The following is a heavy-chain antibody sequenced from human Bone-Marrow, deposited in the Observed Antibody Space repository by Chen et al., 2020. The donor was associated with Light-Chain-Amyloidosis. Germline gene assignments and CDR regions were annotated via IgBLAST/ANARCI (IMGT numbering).Heavy chain of an antibody. CDR3: ARRRDGYNFDY. CDR2: IYPDDSDA. D-gene: IGHD5-12*01. V-gene: IGHV5-51*01. Sequence: EVQLEQSGPEVKKPGESLKISCKGSGYTFPNYWIGWVRQMPGKGLEWMGVIYPDDSDAGYCPSFEGQVTISADKSITTAYLQWRSLKASDTAMYYCARRRDGYNFDYWGQGTLVTVSS. CDR1: GYTFPNYW. J-gene: IGHJ4*02.